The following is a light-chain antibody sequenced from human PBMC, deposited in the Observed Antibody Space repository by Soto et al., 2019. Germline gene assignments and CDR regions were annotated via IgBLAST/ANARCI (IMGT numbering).Light chain of an antibody. CDR2: KAS. CDR1: QTIINW. V-gene: IGKV1-5*03. Sequence: DIQMTQSPSTLSASVGDRVTITCRASQTIINWLAWYQQKPGKAPKLLIYKASTLEGEVPSRFSGSGSETEFTLTISSLQPDDFATYYCQHYNSYSEAVGQGTKVDIK. J-gene: IGKJ1*01. CDR3: QHYNSYSEA.